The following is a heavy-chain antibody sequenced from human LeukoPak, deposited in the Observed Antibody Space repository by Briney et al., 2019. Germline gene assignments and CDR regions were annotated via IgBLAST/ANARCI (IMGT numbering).Heavy chain of an antibody. J-gene: IGHJ4*02. V-gene: IGHV3-30-3*01. D-gene: IGHD6-19*01. CDR3: ASSVAGTKKNYFDY. CDR1: GFTVSSNY. Sequence: PGGSLRLSCAASGFTVSSNYMSWVRQAPGKGLEWVAVISHDGSNKYYADSVKGRFTISRDNSKNTLYLQMNSLRAEDTAVYYCASSVAGTKKNYFDYWGQGTLVTVSS. CDR2: ISHDGSNK.